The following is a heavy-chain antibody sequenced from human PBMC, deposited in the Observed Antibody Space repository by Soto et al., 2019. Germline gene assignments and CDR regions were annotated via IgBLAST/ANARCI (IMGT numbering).Heavy chain of an antibody. D-gene: IGHD6-19*01. V-gene: IGHV3-73*02. J-gene: IGHJ4*02. CDR3: VRQWLVVSTLDH. CDR1: GFIFSGSV. CDR2: IGRKANNYAT. Sequence: EVHLVQSGGGLVQPGGSLKLSCAASGFIFSGSVMHWVRQASGKGLEWVGRIGRKANNYATEYAASVEGRFTISRDESKTTTFLLMNSLKSEDTAVYFCVRQWLVVSTLDHWGQGTLVTVSS.